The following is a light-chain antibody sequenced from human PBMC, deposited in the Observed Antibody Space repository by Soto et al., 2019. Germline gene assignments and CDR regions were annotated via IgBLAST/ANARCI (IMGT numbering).Light chain of an antibody. CDR1: SSDVGGYDY. CDR3: SSYSTTSTLV. Sequence: QSALTQPAPVSGSPGQSVTISCTGASSDVGGYDYVSWYQQHPGKAPKLILYEVNNRPSGVSNHFSGSKSGNAASLIISGLQADDDADYYCSSYSTTSTLVFGSGTKVTVL. CDR2: EVN. J-gene: IGLJ1*01. V-gene: IGLV2-14*01.